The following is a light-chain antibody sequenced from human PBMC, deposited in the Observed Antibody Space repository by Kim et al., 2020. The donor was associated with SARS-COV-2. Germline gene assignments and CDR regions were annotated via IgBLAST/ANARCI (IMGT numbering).Light chain of an antibody. Sequence: QSALTQPRSVSGSPGQSVTISCTGTSSDVGGYDYVSWYQQHPGKAPKLMIYDVSKWPSGVPDRFSGSKSGNTASLTISGLQAEDEADYYCCSYAGRSYVFGTGTKVTVL. J-gene: IGLJ1*01. V-gene: IGLV2-11*01. CDR2: DVS. CDR1: SSDVGGYDY. CDR3: CSYAGRSYV.